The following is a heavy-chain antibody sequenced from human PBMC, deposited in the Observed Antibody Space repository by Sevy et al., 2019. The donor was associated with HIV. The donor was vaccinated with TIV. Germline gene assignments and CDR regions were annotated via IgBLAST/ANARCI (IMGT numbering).Heavy chain of an antibody. V-gene: IGHV3-21*01. D-gene: IGHD6-13*01. CDR2: ISGSGSYI. CDR1: GFSFTSHS. Sequence: GGSLRLSCAASGFSFTSHSMTWVRQAPGKGLEWVSFISGSGSYIYYADSVKGRFTISRDNDKNSVYLQMDSLRVEDTAVYYCVTAGQYSSSWPGYRGQGTLVTVSS. J-gene: IGHJ4*02. CDR3: VTAGQYSSSWPGY.